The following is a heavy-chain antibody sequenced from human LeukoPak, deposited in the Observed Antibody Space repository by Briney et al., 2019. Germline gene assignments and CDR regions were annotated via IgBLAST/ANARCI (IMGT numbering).Heavy chain of an antibody. CDR2: ISSTSSTM. J-gene: IGHJ4*02. D-gene: IGHD1-26*01. Sequence: GGSLRLSCAVSGFIFSNYNMNWVRQAPGKGLEWVSYISSTSSTMYYGDSVKGRFTISRDNAKNSLYLQMNSLRAEGTAVYYCARLQGYSGSYYSDYWGQGTLVTVSS. V-gene: IGHV3-48*01. CDR1: GFIFSNYN. CDR3: ARLQGYSGSYYSDY.